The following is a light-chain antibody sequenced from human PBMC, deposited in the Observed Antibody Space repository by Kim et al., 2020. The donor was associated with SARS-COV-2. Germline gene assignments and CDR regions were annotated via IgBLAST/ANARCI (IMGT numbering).Light chain of an antibody. Sequence: SSELTQDPAVSVALGQTVRITCQGDSLRSSYPSWYQQKSGQAPVLVIYGENNRPSGIPDRFSGSSSGDTASLTITGAQAEDEADYYCNSRDSSGSHLGLFGTGTKVTVL. CDR1: SLRSSY. J-gene: IGLJ1*01. V-gene: IGLV3-19*01. CDR2: GEN. CDR3: NSRDSSGSHLGL.